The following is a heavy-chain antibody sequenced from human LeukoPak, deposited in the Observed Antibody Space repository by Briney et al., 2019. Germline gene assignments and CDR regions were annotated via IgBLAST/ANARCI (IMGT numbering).Heavy chain of an antibody. CDR2: LSGSGGTT. J-gene: IGHJ3*02. D-gene: IGHD6-19*01. Sequence: GGSLRLSCAASGFTFSVYAMSWVRQAPGKGLEWVSALSGSGGTTYYPDSVKGRFTISRDNSKSTLYLQMNSLRAEDTAIYYCAKDGSSGWLRNAFDIWGQGTLVTVSS. CDR3: AKDGSSGWLRNAFDI. V-gene: IGHV3-23*01. CDR1: GFTFSVYA.